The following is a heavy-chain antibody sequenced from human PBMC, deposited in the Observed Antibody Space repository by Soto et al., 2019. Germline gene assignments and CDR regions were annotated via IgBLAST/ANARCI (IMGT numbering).Heavy chain of an antibody. CDR1: GGTFSSYA. V-gene: IGHV1-69*12. CDR3: ARVAQQLVVGYYGLAV. J-gene: IGHJ6*02. Sequence: QVQLVQSGAEVKKPGSSVKVSCKASGGTFSSYAISWVRQAHGQRLGWMGGIIPIFGTANYAQKFQGRVTITADDSTSTAYMELSSLRSEDTAVYYCARVAQQLVVGYYGLAVWGQRTTVTVSS. D-gene: IGHD6-13*01. CDR2: IIPIFGTA.